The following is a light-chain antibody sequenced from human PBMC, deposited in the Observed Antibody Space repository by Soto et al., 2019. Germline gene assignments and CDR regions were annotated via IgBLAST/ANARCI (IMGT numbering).Light chain of an antibody. V-gene: IGKV3-20*01. CDR1: RDVSSNY. J-gene: IGKJ1*01. CDR2: GAS. CDR3: QQYGSSPWT. Sequence: EIVLTQSPGTLSLSPGERATLSCRASRDVSSNYLAWYQQKPGQPPRLLIYGASGRATGIPARFSGSGSETDFTLTITRLEPEDFALYYCQQYGSSPWTFGQGTKVEIK.